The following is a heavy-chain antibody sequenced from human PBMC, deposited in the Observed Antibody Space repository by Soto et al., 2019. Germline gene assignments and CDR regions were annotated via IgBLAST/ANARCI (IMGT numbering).Heavy chain of an antibody. CDR2: ISGYNGDT. V-gene: IGHV1-18*01. CDR1: GYTFTRYG. J-gene: IGHJ6*02. CDR3: AKHGRPPAADCDMDV. Sequence: QGQLVQSGAEVKKPGASVKVSCKASGYTFTRYGTSWVRQAPGQGLEWMGWISGYNGDTNYAQKFQGRVTMTIDTSTSTTCMALRSLTTDDTAVYYGAKHGRPPAADCDMDVWGQGTTVTVSS.